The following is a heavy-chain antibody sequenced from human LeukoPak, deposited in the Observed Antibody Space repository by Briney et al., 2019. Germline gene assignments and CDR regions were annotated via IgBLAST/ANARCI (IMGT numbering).Heavy chain of an antibody. J-gene: IGHJ6*03. CDR1: GYSISSGYC. D-gene: IGHD6-13*01. CDR3: VRAGTGYYYYMDV. Sequence: PSETLSLTCTVSGYSISSGYCWGWIRQPPGKGLEWIGSIYHSGSTYYNPSLKSRVTISVDTSKNQFSLKLSSVTAADTAVYYCVRAGTGYYYYMDVWGKGTTVAVSS. CDR2: IYHSGST. V-gene: IGHV4-38-2*02.